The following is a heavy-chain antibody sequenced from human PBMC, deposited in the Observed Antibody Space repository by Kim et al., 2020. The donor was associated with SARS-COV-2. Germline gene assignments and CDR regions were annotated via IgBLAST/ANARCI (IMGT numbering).Heavy chain of an antibody. D-gene: IGHD6-13*01. CDR1: GFTFSSYS. CDR2: ISSSSSYI. J-gene: IGHJ3*02. Sequence: GGSLRLSCAASGFTFSSYSMNWVRQAPGKGLEWVSSISSSSSYIYYADSVKGRFTISRDNAKNSLYLQMNSLRAEDTAVYYCARGAADSSWYLSAFDIWGQGTMVTVSS. V-gene: IGHV3-21*01. CDR3: ARGAADSSWYLSAFDI.